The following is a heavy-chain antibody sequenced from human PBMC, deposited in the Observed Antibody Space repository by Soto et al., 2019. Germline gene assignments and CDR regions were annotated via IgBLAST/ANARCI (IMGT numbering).Heavy chain of an antibody. J-gene: IGHJ5*02. CDR2: IYWDDDR. CDR1: GFSLSTSGVG. D-gene: IGHD3-10*01. Sequence: QITLKESGPTLVKPTQTLTLTCTFSGFSLSTSGVGVGWIRQPPGEALEWLALIYWDDDRRYSPSLKSRLTITKDTSKNQVVLTMTNMDPLDTATYYCAHMFYYGSQSYYNLWFDPWGQGTLVTVSS. V-gene: IGHV2-5*02. CDR3: AHMFYYGSQSYYNLWFDP.